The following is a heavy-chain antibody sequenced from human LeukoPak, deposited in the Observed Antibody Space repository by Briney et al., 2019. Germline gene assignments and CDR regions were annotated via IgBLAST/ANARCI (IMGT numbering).Heavy chain of an antibody. CDR2: IYYSGST. J-gene: IGHJ4*02. Sequence: SETLSLTCTVSGGSISSYYWSWIRQPPGKGLEWIGYIYYSGSTNYNPSLKSRVTISVDTSKNQFSLKLSSVTAADTAVYYCARGGYYYDSSGSLFDYWGQGTLSPSPQ. CDR1: GGSISSYY. D-gene: IGHD3-22*01. V-gene: IGHV4-59*01. CDR3: ARGGYYYDSSGSLFDY.